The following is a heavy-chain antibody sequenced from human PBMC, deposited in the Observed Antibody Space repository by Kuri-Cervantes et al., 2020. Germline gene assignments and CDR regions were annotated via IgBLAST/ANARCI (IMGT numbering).Heavy chain of an antibody. CDR3: ARTSYSSSWYGAYYYYYGMDV. Sequence: ASVKVSCKASGGTFSSYTISWVRQATGQGLEWMGWMNPNSGNTGYAQKFQGRVTMTRNTSISTAYMELSSLRSEDTAVYYCARTSYSSSWYGAYYYYYGMDVWGQGTTVTVSS. CDR2: MNPNSGNT. D-gene: IGHD6-13*01. V-gene: IGHV1-8*02. CDR1: GGTFSSYT. J-gene: IGHJ6*02.